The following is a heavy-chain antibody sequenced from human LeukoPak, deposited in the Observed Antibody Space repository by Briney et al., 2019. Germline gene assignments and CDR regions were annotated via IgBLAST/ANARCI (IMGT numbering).Heavy chain of an antibody. V-gene: IGHV4-59*08. CDR2: IYYSGST. Sequence: PSETLSPTCTVSGGSISSYYWSWIRQPPGKGLEWIGYIYYSGSTNYNPSLKSRVTISVDTSKNQFSLKLSSVTAADTAVYYCARHLESYYDSSGYPLDAFDIWGQGTMVTVSS. J-gene: IGHJ3*02. CDR3: ARHLESYYDSSGYPLDAFDI. D-gene: IGHD3-22*01. CDR1: GGSISSYY.